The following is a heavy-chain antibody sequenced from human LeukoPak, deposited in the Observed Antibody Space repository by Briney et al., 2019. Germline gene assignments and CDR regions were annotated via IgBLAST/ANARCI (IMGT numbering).Heavy chain of an antibody. V-gene: IGHV4-4*07. Sequence: SETLSLTCTVSGGSISSYYWSWIRQPAGKGLEWIGRIYTSGSTNYNPSLKSRVTMSVDTSKNQFSLKLSSVTAEDTAVYYCTTDLTVGGYSLPVDYWGQGTLVTVSS. CDR2: IYTSGST. D-gene: IGHD5-12*01. J-gene: IGHJ4*02. CDR1: GGSISSYY. CDR3: TTDLTVGGYSLPVDY.